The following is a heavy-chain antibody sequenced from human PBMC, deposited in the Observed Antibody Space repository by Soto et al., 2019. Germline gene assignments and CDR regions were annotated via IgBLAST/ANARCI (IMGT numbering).Heavy chain of an antibody. CDR2: ISNSGSTI. J-gene: IGHJ4*02. V-gene: IGHV3-11*01. CDR3: ARGYRSPTY. Sequence: GGSLRLSCAASGFTFSDHYMSWIRQAPGKGLEWVSYISNSGSTIYYADSVKGRFTISRDNAKNSLYLQMNSLRAEDTAVYYCARGYRSPTYWGQGTLVTVSS. D-gene: IGHD1-20*01. CDR1: GFTFSDHY.